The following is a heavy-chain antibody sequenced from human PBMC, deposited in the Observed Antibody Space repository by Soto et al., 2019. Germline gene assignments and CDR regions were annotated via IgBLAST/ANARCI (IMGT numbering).Heavy chain of an antibody. CDR2: ITTTGTAI. V-gene: IGHV3-74*01. J-gene: IGHJ4*01. CDR1: VFTLTDYV. CDR3: ATDRDWRVDY. D-gene: IGHD3-3*01. Sequence: GSLRLSGAASVFTLTDYVMHWARQTPGKGLVWVSSITTTGTAISYADSVKGRFTISRDDAKNTLYLQMNSLRAEDTALYYCATDRDWRVDYWGHGTLVTVSS.